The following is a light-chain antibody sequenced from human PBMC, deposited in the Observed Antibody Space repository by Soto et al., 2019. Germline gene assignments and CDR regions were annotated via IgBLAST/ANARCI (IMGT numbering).Light chain of an antibody. CDR3: QQYGSSLALT. J-gene: IGKJ4*01. V-gene: IGKV3-20*01. Sequence: EIVLTQSPGTLSLSPGERATLSCRASQSVSSSYLAWYQQKPGQAPRLLIYGASSRATGIPDRFSGSGSGTDFTLTISGLEPEEFAVYYCQQYGSSLALTFGGGTKVEIK. CDR1: QSVSSSY. CDR2: GAS.